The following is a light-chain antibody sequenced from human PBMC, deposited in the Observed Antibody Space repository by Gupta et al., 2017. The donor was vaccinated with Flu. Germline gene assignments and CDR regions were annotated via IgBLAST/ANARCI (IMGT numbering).Light chain of an antibody. V-gene: IGKV3-20*01. CDR1: QNVNSNY. Sequence: EIGWTQSPGILSLSPGERATLSCRASQNVNSNYLAWYQQKPGQAPRLLIYVASSRATGIPDRFSGSGSGTDFTLTISRLEPEDFAVYYCQQYSSSALTFGGGTKVDIK. J-gene: IGKJ4*01. CDR2: VAS. CDR3: QQYSSSALT.